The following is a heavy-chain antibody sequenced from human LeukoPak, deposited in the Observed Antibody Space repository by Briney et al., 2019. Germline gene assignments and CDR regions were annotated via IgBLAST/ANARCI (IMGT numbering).Heavy chain of an antibody. CDR1: GGSFSGYY. J-gene: IGHJ4*02. CDR3: ANGAVQTYSYDSGSVDY. V-gene: IGHV4-34*01. CDR2: INHSGST. D-gene: IGHD3-10*01. Sequence: SETLSLTCAVYGGSFSGYYWSWLRQPPGKGLEWIGEINHSGSTNYNPSLKRRAIISVDTSKNPFSLKLSSVPAAATTVYYCANGAVQTYSYDSGSVDYWGQGTLVTVSS.